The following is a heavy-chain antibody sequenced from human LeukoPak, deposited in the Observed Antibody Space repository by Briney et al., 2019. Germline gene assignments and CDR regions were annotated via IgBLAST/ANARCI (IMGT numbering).Heavy chain of an antibody. CDR1: GYTFTGYY. CDR2: INPDSGGT. CDR3: ARDKQLDWAHYYYYYMDV. Sequence: ASVKVSCKASGYTFTGYYMHWVRQAPGHGLECMGWINPDSGGTNYAQKFQGRVTMTRDTSINTDYMELSRLRSDDTAVYYCARDKQLDWAHYYYYYMDVWGKGTTVTVSS. J-gene: IGHJ6*03. D-gene: IGHD1-1*01. V-gene: IGHV1-2*02.